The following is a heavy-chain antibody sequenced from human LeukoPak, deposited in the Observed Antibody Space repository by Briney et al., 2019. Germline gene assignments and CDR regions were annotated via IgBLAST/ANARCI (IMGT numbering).Heavy chain of an antibody. CDR1: GGTFSSYA. Sequence: ASVTVSCKASGGTFSSYAISWVRQATGQGLEWMGWINTNTGNPTYAQGFTGRFVFSLDTSVSTAYLQISSLKAEDTAVYYCARRYYDFWSGYYFSYYYYGMDVWGQGTTVTVSS. CDR3: ARRYYDFWSGYYFSYYYYGMDV. D-gene: IGHD3-3*01. J-gene: IGHJ6*02. V-gene: IGHV7-4-1*02. CDR2: INTNTGNP.